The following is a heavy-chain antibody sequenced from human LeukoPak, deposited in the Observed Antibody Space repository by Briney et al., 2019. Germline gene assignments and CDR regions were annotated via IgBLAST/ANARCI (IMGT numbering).Heavy chain of an antibody. CDR2: IRYDGTNK. D-gene: IGHD4-17*01. CDR3: AKDSTNYADYARPDA. J-gene: IGHJ5*02. CDR1: GFTFSIYG. V-gene: IGHV3-30*02. Sequence: PGGSLRLSCAASGFTFSIYGMHWVRQAPGKGLEWVAFIRYDGTNKYYADSVKGQFTISRGNSKNTLFLQMNSLRPEDTAVYYCAKDSTNYADYARPDAWGQGTLVTVSS.